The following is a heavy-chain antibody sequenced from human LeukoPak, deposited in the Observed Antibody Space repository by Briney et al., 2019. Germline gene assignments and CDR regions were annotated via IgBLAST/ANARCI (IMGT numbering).Heavy chain of an antibody. CDR1: GFTFRNHG. Sequence: PGGSLRLSCAASGFTFRNHGMHWIRQAPGRRLEWVAIIWYDGSNKYYAASVNGLFTISRDNYKNTLYLQMNSLRDDDTAVYYCVRDRGALQYFDYWGQGTLVTVSS. J-gene: IGHJ4*02. V-gene: IGHV3-33*01. CDR2: IWYDGSNK. D-gene: IGHD2/OR15-2a*01. CDR3: VRDRGALQYFDY.